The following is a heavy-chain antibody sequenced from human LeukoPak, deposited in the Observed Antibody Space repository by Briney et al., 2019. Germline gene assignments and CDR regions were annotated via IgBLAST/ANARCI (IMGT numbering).Heavy chain of an antibody. D-gene: IGHD2/OR15-2a*01. V-gene: IGHV3-11*06. J-gene: IGHJ5*02. Sequence: PGGSLRLSCAASGFTFSDYYMSWIRQAPGRGLEWVSYISNRNSDTNYADSVKGRFTTSRDNAKNSLFLQMNSLRVEDTAVYYCTLAFRNPPWGQGTQVTVSS. CDR2: ISNRNSDT. CDR3: TLAFRNPP. CDR1: GFTFSDYY.